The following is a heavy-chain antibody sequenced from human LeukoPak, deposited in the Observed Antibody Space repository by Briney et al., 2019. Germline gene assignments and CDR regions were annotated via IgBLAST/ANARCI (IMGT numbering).Heavy chain of an antibody. Sequence: SEALSLPCAVYGGSFSGYYWSWIRQPPGKGLEWIGEINHSGSTNYNPSLKSRVTISVDTSKNQFSLKLSSVTAADTAVYYCARGRGYCSSTSCYRLYYYYYGVDVWGKGTTVTVSS. CDR3: ARGRGYCSSTSCYRLYYYYYGVDV. V-gene: IGHV4-34*01. D-gene: IGHD2-2*01. CDR2: INHSGST. CDR1: GGSFSGYY. J-gene: IGHJ6*04.